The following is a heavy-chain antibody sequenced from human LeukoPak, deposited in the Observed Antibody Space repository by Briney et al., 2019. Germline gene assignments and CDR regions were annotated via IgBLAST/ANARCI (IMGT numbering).Heavy chain of an antibody. CDR2: IYYSGST. V-gene: IGHV4-39*07. D-gene: IGHD3-22*01. J-gene: IGHJ3*02. Sequence: SETLSLTCTVSGGSISSSSYYWGWIRQPPGKGLEWIGSIYYSGSTYYNPSLKSRVTISVDTPKNQFSLKLSSVTAADTAVYYCARDNYDSSGYYAFDIWGQGTMVTVSS. CDR1: GGSISSSSYY. CDR3: ARDNYDSSGYYAFDI.